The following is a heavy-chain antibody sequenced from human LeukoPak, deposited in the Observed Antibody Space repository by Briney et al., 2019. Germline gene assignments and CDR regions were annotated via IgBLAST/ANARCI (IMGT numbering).Heavy chain of an antibody. CDR1: GGSISSYY. J-gene: IGHJ4*02. CDR3: ARGPHDYGFQYFFNY. V-gene: IGHV4-59*08. D-gene: IGHD4-17*01. Sequence: PSETLSLTCTVSGGSISSYYWSWIRQPPGKGLEWIGYIYYSGSTNYNPSLKSRVTISVDTSKNQFSLKLSSVTAADTAVYYCARGPHDYGFQYFFNYWGQGTLVTVSS. CDR2: IYYSGST.